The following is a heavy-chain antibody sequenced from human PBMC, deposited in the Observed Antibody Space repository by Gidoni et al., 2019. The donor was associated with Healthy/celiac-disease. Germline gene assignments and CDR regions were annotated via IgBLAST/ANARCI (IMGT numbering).Heavy chain of an antibody. D-gene: IGHD6-6*01. V-gene: IGHV6-1*01. CDR1: GDSVSSTSAA. J-gene: IGHJ6*02. Sequence: QVQLQQSGPGLVKPSQTLALTCAISGDSVSSTSAAWSWIRQSPSRGLEWLGRTYYRSKWYNDYAVSVKSRITINPDTSKNQFSLQLNSVTPEDTAVYYCARGSSSSQYYYYYGMDVWGQGTTVTVSS. CDR3: ARGSSSSQYYYYYGMDV. CDR2: TYYRSKWYN.